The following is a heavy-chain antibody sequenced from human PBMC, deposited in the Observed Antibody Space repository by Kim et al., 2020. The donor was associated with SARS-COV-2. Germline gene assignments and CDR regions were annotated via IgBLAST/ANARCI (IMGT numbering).Heavy chain of an antibody. V-gene: IGHV4-34*01. CDR1: GGSFSGYY. CDR2: INHSGST. D-gene: IGHD3-3*01. J-gene: IGHJ4*02. Sequence: SETLSLTCAVYGGSFSGYYWSWIRQPPGKGLEWIGEINHSGSTNYNPSLKSRVTISVDTSKNQFSLKLSSVTAADTAVYYCARVLRLYFDYWGQGTLVTVSS. CDR3: ARVLRLYFDY.